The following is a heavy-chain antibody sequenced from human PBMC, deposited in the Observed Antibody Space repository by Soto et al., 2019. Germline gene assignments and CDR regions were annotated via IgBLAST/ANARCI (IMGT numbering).Heavy chain of an antibody. D-gene: IGHD3-10*01. J-gene: IGHJ3*01. Sequence: PGGSLRLSCAASGFGLSDFYMSWFRRAPGKGLEWLSYINGASSHTNHADSVKGRFTISRDNARNSLYLQMNSLRDDDTAVYYWARVWGGAFDFWGQGTMVTVSS. V-gene: IGHV3-11*05. CDR1: GFGLSDFY. CDR2: INGASSHT. CDR3: ARVWGGAFDF.